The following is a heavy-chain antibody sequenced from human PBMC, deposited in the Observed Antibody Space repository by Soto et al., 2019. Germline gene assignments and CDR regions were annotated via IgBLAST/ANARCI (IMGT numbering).Heavy chain of an antibody. CDR3: ARDLHSRTYSSGWLGTRQNYYYYGMDV. D-gene: IGHD6-19*01. CDR1: GFTFSSYG. Sequence: GGSLRLSCAASGFTFSSYGMHWVRQAPGKGLEWVAVIWYDGSNKYYADSVKGRFTISRDNSKNTLYLQMNSLRAEDTAVYYCARDLHSRTYSSGWLGTRQNYYYYGMDVWGQGTTVTVSS. CDR2: IWYDGSNK. J-gene: IGHJ6*02. V-gene: IGHV3-33*01.